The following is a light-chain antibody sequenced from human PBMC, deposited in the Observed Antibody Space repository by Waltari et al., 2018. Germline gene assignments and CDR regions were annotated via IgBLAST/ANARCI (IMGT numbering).Light chain of an antibody. J-gene: IGLJ1*01. CDR1: RSTNGSYYH. Sequence: QSVLTQPPSVSGAPGQRVTISCTGSRSTNGSYYHVPCYQHLPGTAPKVLIYANNNRPSGVPDRFSGSKSGASASLAITGLQAEDEADYYCQSFDSSLDGYVFGTGTKVTVL. CDR2: ANN. CDR3: QSFDSSLDGYV. V-gene: IGLV1-40*01.